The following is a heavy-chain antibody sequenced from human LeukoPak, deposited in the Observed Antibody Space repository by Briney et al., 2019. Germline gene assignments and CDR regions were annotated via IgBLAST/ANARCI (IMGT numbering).Heavy chain of an antibody. D-gene: IGHD4-17*01. CDR3: ARDPTTVTKGFDV. J-gene: IGHJ3*01. Sequence: SDTLSLTCSVSDDSFSTHYWTWIRHPPGKALEWIRYIAASGSSNYNPSLKSRVTITVDTSKKQFSLKMTSVTAADTAVYYCARDPTTVTKGFDVWGQGTMVTVSS. CDR1: DDSFSTHY. CDR2: IAASGSS. V-gene: IGHV4-59*11.